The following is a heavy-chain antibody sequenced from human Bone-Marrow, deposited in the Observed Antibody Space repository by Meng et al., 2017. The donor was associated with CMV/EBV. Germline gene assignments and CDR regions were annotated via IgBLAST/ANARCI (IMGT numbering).Heavy chain of an antibody. V-gene: IGHV3-20*04. CDR2: INWNGGST. CDR1: GFTFDDYG. CDR3: ARGAIWDFFYY. Sequence: GGSLRLSCAASGFTFDDYGMNWVRQAPGKGLEWVSGINWNGGSTSYADSVKGRFTISRDNAKNSLSLQMNSLRAEDTALYYCARGAIWDFFYYCGQRTLVTVSS. J-gene: IGHJ4*02. D-gene: IGHD1-26*01.